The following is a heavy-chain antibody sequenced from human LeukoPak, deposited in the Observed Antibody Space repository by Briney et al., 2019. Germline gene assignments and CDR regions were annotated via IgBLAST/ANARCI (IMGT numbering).Heavy chain of an antibody. V-gene: IGHV3-30*02. CDR2: IRYDGSNK. Sequence: PGGSLRLSCAASRFTFSSYGMHWVRQAPGKGLEWVAFIRYDGSNKYYADSVKGRFTISRDNSKNTLYLQMNSLRAEDTAVYYCAKDKWELLPLLDYWGQGTLVTVSS. J-gene: IGHJ4*02. CDR1: RFTFSSYG. CDR3: AKDKWELLPLLDY. D-gene: IGHD1-26*01.